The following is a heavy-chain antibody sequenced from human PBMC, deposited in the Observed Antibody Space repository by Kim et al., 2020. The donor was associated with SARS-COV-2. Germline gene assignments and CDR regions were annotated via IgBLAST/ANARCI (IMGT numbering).Heavy chain of an antibody. D-gene: IGHD4-17*01. CDR2: ISSNGGST. CDR1: GFTFSSYA. CDR3: VKDIWGSSTVTTYDY. Sequence: GGSLRLSCSASGFTFSSYAMHWVRQAPGKGLEYVSAISSNGGSTYYADSVKGRFTISRDNSKNTLYLQMSSLRAEDTAVYYCVKDIWGSSTVTTYDYWGQGTLVTVSS. J-gene: IGHJ4*02. V-gene: IGHV3-64D*06.